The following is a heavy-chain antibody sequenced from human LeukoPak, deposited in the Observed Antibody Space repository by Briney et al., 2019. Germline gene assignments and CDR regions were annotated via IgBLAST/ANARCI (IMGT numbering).Heavy chain of an antibody. Sequence: SETLSLTCFVSGGSISTYYWSWIRQPPGEGLEWIGYNYNRGTTAYNPSLKSRVTISVDGSKNQFSLSLTSVTAADTAFYYCAREKASAGPHFEHWGRGILVTVSS. D-gene: IGHD6-13*01. CDR3: AREKASAGPHFEH. V-gene: IGHV4-59*01. J-gene: IGHJ4*02. CDR2: NYNRGTT. CDR1: GGSISTYY.